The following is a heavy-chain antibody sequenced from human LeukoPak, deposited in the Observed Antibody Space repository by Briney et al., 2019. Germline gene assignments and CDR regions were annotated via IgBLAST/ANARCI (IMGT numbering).Heavy chain of an antibody. D-gene: IGHD2-8*02. CDR2: INPTGTST. V-gene: IGHV1-46*01. J-gene: IGHJ4*02. CDR3: AREESGGYFDY. CDR1: GYTFTNYY. Sequence: ASVKVSCKASGYTFTNYYMHWVRQAPGQGFEWMGLINPTGTSTNYAQKFRGRVTMTRDTSTTTVYMELSSLRSEDTAVYYCAREESGGYFDYWGQGTLVTVSS.